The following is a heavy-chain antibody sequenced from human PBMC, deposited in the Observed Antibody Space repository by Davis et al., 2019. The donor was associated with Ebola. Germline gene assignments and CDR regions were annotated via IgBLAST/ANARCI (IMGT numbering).Heavy chain of an antibody. J-gene: IGHJ4*02. V-gene: IGHV3-74*01. D-gene: IGHD3-10*01. Sequence: GESLKISCTTSGFTFGSYLMHWVRQVPGKGLVWVSRIEKDGSPPIYADSVKGRFTISTDNARNTLFLQMNSLRPNDSAVYYCARGGNFGSGNYPDVWGPGTLVTVSS. CDR3: ARGGNFGSGNYPDV. CDR2: IEKDGSPP. CDR1: GFTFGSYL.